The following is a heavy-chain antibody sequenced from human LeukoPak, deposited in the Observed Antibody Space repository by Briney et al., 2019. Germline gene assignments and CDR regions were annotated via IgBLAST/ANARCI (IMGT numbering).Heavy chain of an antibody. D-gene: IGHD2/OR15-2a*01. J-gene: IGHJ4*02. CDR2: VNGDGSST. Sequence: GGSLRLSCAASGFTISTYWMHWVRQAPGRGLMWVSRVNGDGSSTVYADSVKGRFTISRDNAKNTLYLQMNSLRAEDTGVYYCTRDLSPAHFWGQGTLVTVSS. V-gene: IGHV3-74*01. CDR3: TRDLSPAHF. CDR1: GFTISTYW.